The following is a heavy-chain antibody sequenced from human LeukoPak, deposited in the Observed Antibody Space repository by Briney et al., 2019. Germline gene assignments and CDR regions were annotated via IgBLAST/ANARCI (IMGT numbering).Heavy chain of an antibody. CDR3: ARTRSSGYLTFDY. D-gene: IGHD3-22*01. CDR1: GDSVRTNNYY. V-gene: IGHV4-61*01. Sequence: SETLSLTCTVSGDSVRTNNYYWSWIRQPPGEGLEWIGYIHYSGNTNYNTSLKSRVTISVDTSKSQFSLKLSSVTAADTAVYYCARTRSSGYLTFDYWGQGILVTVSS. CDR2: IHYSGNT. J-gene: IGHJ4*02.